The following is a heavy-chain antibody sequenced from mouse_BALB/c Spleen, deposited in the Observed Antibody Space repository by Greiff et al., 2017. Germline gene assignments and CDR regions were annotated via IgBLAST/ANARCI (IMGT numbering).Heavy chain of an antibody. J-gene: IGHJ4*01. CDR1: GYSITSDYA. V-gene: IGHV3-2*02. CDR2: ISYSGST. D-gene: IGHD2-14*01. Sequence: EVQLQESGPGLVKPSQSLSLTCTVTGYSITSDYAWNWIRQFPGNKLEWMGYISYSGSTSYNPSLKSRISITRDTSKNQFFLQLNSVTTEDTATYYCARGTTTGPYYYAMDYWGQGTSVTVSS. CDR3: ARGTTTGPYYYAMDY.